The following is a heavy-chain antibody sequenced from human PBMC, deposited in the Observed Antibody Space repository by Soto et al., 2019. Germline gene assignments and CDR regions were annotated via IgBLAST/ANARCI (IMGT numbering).Heavy chain of an antibody. Sequence: QIQLVQSGAEVKKPGASVKVSCKTSGFTFKGYYIYWVRQAPGQGLELMGWISTYNGITQYTESLQDRVTMTIDTSASTAHLELRSLTSEDTAVYFCVRGDTYYSEWYFQYWGQGTLVIVSS. D-gene: IGHD2-21*01. CDR2: ISTYNGIT. V-gene: IGHV1-18*01. J-gene: IGHJ4*02. CDR1: GFTFKGYY. CDR3: VRGDTYYSEWYFQY.